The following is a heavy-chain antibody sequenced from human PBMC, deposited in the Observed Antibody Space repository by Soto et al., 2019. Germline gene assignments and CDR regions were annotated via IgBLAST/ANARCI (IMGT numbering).Heavy chain of an antibody. CDR1: RFTFTSYG. J-gene: IGHJ5*02. D-gene: IGHD2-2*01. CDR3: ARDGDIVVVTAAVGYWFDP. CDR2: ISAYNGNT. V-gene: IGHV1-18*01. Sequence: GASVKVSCKASRFTFTSYGICCVRQSPGQGLEWMGWISAYNGNTNYAQKLQGRVTMTTDTSTSTAYMELRSLRSDDTAVYYCARDGDIVVVTAAVGYWFDPWGQGTLVTVS.